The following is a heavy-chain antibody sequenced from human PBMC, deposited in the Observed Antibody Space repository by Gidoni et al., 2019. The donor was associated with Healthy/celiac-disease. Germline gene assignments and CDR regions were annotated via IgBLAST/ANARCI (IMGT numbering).Heavy chain of an antibody. D-gene: IGHD1-26*01. Sequence: QVQLQESGPGLVKPSETLSLTCTVSGGSISSYYWSWIRQPPGKGLEWIGHIYYSGSTNYNPSLKSRVTISVATSKNQFSLKLSSVTAADTAVYYCARDGGWDDDWFDPWGQGTLVTVSS. CDR3: ARDGGWDDDWFDP. V-gene: IGHV4-59*01. CDR2: IYYSGST. J-gene: IGHJ5*02. CDR1: GGSISSYY.